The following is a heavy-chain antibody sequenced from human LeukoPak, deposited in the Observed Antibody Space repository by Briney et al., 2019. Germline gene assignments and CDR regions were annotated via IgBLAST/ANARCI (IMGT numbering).Heavy chain of an antibody. CDR1: GDTFSNYG. Sequence: ASVKVSCKASGDTFSNYGISWVRQAPGQRLEWMGGIIPISGIANYAQKFQGRVTITADESTSTAYMELSSLRSEDTAVYYCARARYCSGGSCDQKIVYWGQGTLVTVFS. CDR3: ARARYCSGGSCDQKIVY. V-gene: IGHV1-69*01. D-gene: IGHD2-15*01. CDR2: IIPISGIA. J-gene: IGHJ4*02.